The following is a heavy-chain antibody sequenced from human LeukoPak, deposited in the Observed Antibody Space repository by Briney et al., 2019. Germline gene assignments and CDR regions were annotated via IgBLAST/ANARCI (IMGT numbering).Heavy chain of an antibody. CDR1: GYTFTTYG. J-gene: IGHJ4*02. D-gene: IGHD2-15*01. V-gene: IGHV1-18*01. CDR2: ISTNNGKT. Sequence: ASVKVSCKASGYTFTTYGIHWVRQAPGQGLEWMGWISTNNGKTNYAQNLQDRVSMTADRSTSTAYVELRSLRSDDTAVYYCARSVRECTVNTCYSAFDYWGQGSLVTVSS. CDR3: ARSVRECTVNTCYSAFDY.